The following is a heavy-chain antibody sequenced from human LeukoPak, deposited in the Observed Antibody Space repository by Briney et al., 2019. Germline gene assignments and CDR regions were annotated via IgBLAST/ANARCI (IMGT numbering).Heavy chain of an antibody. D-gene: IGHD3-3*01. Sequence: ASVKVSCKASGYTFTDYYMHWVRQAPGQGLEWMGWISAYNGNTNYAQKLQGRVTMTTDTSTSTAYMELRSLRSDDTAVYYCARDLEQEAIFGVVIIPYNWFDPWGQGTLVTVSS. J-gene: IGHJ5*02. CDR1: GYTFTDYY. V-gene: IGHV1-18*04. CDR3: ARDLEQEAIFGVVIIPYNWFDP. CDR2: ISAYNGNT.